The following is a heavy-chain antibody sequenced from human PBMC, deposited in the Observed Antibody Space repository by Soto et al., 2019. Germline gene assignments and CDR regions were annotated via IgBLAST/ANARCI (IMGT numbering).Heavy chain of an antibody. CDR3: ARRPEYSTPRGGYYYYMDV. D-gene: IGHD6-6*01. CDR1: GGSISSYY. J-gene: IGHJ6*03. V-gene: IGHV4-59*08. Sequence: SETLSLTCTVSGGSISSYYWSWIRQPPGKGLEWIGYIYYSGSTNYNPSLKSRVTISVDTSKNQFSLKLSSVTAADTAVYYCARRPEYSTPRGGYYYYMDVWGKGTTVTVSS. CDR2: IYYSGST.